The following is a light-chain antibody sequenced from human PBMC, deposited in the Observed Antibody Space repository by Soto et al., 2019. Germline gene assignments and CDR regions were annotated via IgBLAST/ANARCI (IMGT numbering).Light chain of an antibody. J-gene: IGLJ3*02. CDR3: LLYCDDTGV. CDR1: TGAVTSDYY. Sequence: QAVATQEPSLTVSPGGTVTLTCASSTGAVTSDYYANWFQQKPGQVPTTLIYSTNNRHSWTPARFSGSLLGGKAALTLSGVQPDDEADYYCLLYCDDTGVFGGGTKLTVL. CDR2: STN. V-gene: IGLV7-43*01.